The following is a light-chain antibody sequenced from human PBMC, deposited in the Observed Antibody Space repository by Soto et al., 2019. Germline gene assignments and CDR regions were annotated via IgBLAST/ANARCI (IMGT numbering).Light chain of an antibody. V-gene: IGKV1-12*01. CDR3: QQGYNFPRA. CDR1: QPISSW. Sequence: DIRMTQSPSSISASVGDRVTITCRASQPISSWLAWYQQVPGQAPYLLIYPASTLQSGVPSRFSGSGSGTDFTLTINSLQPEDFATYYCQQGYNFPRAFGQGTGVEI. J-gene: IGKJ1*01. CDR2: PAS.